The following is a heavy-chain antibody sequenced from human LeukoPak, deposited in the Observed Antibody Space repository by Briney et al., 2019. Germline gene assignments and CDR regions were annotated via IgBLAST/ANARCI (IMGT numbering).Heavy chain of an antibody. J-gene: IGHJ4*02. D-gene: IGHD3-16*01. CDR3: ARSLGN. CDR1: GGSISSYY. V-gene: IGHV4-59*01. CDR2: VYYSGST. Sequence: PSETLSLTCTVSGGSISSYYGSWIRQPPGKGMEWIGYVYYSGSTNYNHSLKSRVTISVDTSKNQFSLKLNSVTAAATAVYYCARSLGNWGQGTLVTVSS.